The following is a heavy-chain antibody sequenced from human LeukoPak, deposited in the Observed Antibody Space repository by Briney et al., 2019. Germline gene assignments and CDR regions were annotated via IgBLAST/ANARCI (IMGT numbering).Heavy chain of an antibody. Sequence: GGSLRLSCAASRFTFSNAWMSWVRQAPGKGLEWVALIKSKSDSGTTDYAAPVNGRFTISRDDSKNTLYLQMNSLKSEDTAVYYCTMGDWGWPDYWGQGSLVTVSS. V-gene: IGHV3-15*01. J-gene: IGHJ4*02. CDR2: IKSKSDSGTT. CDR3: TMGDWGWPDY. CDR1: RFTFSNAW. D-gene: IGHD7-27*01.